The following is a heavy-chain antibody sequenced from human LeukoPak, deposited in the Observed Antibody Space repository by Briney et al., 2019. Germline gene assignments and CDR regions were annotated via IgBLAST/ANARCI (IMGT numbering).Heavy chain of an antibody. CDR2: INPNSGGT. Sequence: ASVKVSCKASGYTFTGYYMHWVRQAPGQGLEWMGWINPNSGGTNYAQKFQGRVTTTRDTSISTAYMELSRLRSDDTAVYYCARDRGSSSSYNWFDPWGQGTLVTVSS. CDR1: GYTFTGYY. D-gene: IGHD6-13*01. CDR3: ARDRGSSSSYNWFDP. V-gene: IGHV1-2*02. J-gene: IGHJ5*02.